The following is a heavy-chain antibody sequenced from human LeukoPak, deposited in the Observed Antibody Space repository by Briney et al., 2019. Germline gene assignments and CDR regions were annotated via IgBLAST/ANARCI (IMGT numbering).Heavy chain of an antibody. J-gene: IGHJ4*02. Sequence: GGSLRLSCAASGFTFSSYAMSWVRQAPGKGLEWVSAISGSGGSTYYADSVKGRFTISRDNSKNTLYLQMNSLRAEDTAVYYCAKNPLNYYDSSGYFEYWGQGTLVTVSS. CDR2: ISGSGGST. CDR3: AKNPLNYYDSSGYFEY. V-gene: IGHV3-23*01. CDR1: GFTFSSYA. D-gene: IGHD3-22*01.